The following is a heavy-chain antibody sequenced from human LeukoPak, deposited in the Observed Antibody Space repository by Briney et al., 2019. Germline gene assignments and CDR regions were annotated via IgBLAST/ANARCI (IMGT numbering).Heavy chain of an antibody. Sequence: SETLSLTCTVSGGSVSSSYYWGWLRQPPGKGLEWIGSIYYSGSTYYNPSLKSRVTISVDTSKNQFSLKLSSVTAADTAVYYCARGVEYSSSTGYWGQGTLVTVSS. V-gene: IGHV4-39*01. J-gene: IGHJ4*02. CDR3: ARGVEYSSSTGY. CDR2: IYYSGST. CDR1: GGSVSSSYY. D-gene: IGHD6-6*01.